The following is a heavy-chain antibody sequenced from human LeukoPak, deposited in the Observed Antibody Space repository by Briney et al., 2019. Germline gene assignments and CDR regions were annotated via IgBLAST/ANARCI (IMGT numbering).Heavy chain of an antibody. Sequence: SETLSLTCTVSGGSISSSSYYWGWIRQPPGKGLEWIGSIYYSGSTYYNPSLKSRVTISVDTSKNQFSPKLSSVTAADTAVYYCARHRGHSGGSYSLDYWGQGTLVTVSS. V-gene: IGHV4-39*01. D-gene: IGHD1-26*01. CDR1: GGSISSSSYY. CDR3: ARHRGHSGGSYSLDY. J-gene: IGHJ4*02. CDR2: IYYSGST.